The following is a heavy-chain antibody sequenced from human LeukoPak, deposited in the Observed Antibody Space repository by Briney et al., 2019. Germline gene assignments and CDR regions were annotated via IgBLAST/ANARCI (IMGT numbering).Heavy chain of an antibody. CDR3: VKEYHSRGFGAYFDY. D-gene: IGHD3-3*01. V-gene: IGHV3-30*04. CDR2: ISSDGSIK. Sequence: GGSLRLSCAASGFTFSGSAMHWVRQAPGKGLEWVAVISSDGSIKVYADSVKGRFTLSRDNSINTVDLQMNSLRAEDTAVYYCVKEYHSRGFGAYFDYWGQGTLVTVSS. CDR1: GFTFSGSA. J-gene: IGHJ4*02.